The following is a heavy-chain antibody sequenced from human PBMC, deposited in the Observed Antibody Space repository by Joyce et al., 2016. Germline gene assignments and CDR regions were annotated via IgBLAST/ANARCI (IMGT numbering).Heavy chain of an antibody. V-gene: IGHV3-21*01. Sequence: QLVESGGGVVKPGGSLRLSCEASGSTFSSWSMSWFRQAPGKGLEWVAAISGTSYYKFHAETVRGRFTVSRDNAKKTLYLQMNSLRAEDSAVFYCARGGISYYYAMDVWGQGTTVTVSS. CDR1: GSTFSSWS. D-gene: IGHD3-16*01. J-gene: IGHJ6*02. CDR2: ISGTSYYK. CDR3: ARGGISYYYAMDV.